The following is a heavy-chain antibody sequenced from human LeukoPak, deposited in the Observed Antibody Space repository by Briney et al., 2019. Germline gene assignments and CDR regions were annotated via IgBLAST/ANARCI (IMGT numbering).Heavy chain of an antibody. CDR3: ARDRYYYDSSGYYPSHYYGMDV. J-gene: IGHJ6*02. V-gene: IGHV1-69*13. CDR2: IIPIFGTA. CDR1: GYTFTSYG. Sequence: SVKVSCKASGYTFTSYGISWVRQAPGQGLEWMGGIIPIFGTANYAQKFQGRVTITADESTSTAYMELSSLRSEDTAVYYCARDRYYYDSSGYYPSHYYGMDVWGQGTTVTVSS. D-gene: IGHD3-22*01.